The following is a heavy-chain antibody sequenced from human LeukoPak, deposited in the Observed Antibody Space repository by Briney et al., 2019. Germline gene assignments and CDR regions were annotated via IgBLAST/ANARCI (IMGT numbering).Heavy chain of an antibody. J-gene: IGHJ4*02. Sequence: SETLCLTCTVSGGSMSNSSYYWGWIRQPPGKGLEWIGSVYYSGTTYYNPSLKSRVTISVDTSKSEFSLKLSSVTAADTAVYYCSRDHYDSSGYLCGWGQGTLVTVSS. CDR1: GGSMSNSSYY. V-gene: IGHV4-39*07. CDR2: VYYSGTT. D-gene: IGHD3-22*01. CDR3: SRDHYDSSGYLCG.